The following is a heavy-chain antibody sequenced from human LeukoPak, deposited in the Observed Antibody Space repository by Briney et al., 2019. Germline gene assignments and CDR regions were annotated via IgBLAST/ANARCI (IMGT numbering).Heavy chain of an antibody. CDR3: ASLWFGELLGY. CDR1: GFTFSSYT. Sequence: GGSLRLSCAASGFTFSSYTMNWIRQAPGKGLEWLSSIDGSGNYIYYANSVKGRFIISRDNAKNSLYLQMNSLRAEDTALYYCASLWFGELLGYWGQGTLVTVSS. CDR2: IDGSGNYI. D-gene: IGHD3-10*01. V-gene: IGHV3-21*04. J-gene: IGHJ4*02.